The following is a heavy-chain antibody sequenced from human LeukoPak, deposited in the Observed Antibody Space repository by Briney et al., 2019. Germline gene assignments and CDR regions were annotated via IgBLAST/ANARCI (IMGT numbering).Heavy chain of an antibody. J-gene: IGHJ4*02. CDR3: ARDKFVAAMATTGFDY. D-gene: IGHD5-18*01. V-gene: IGHV4-4*07. CDR2: IYTSGST. Sequence: SETLSLTCTVSGGSISSYYWSWIRQPAGQGLEWIGRIYTSGSTNYNPSLKSRVTMSVDTSKNQFSLKLSSVTAADMAVYYCARDKFVAAMATTGFDYWGQGTLVTVSS. CDR1: GGSISSYY.